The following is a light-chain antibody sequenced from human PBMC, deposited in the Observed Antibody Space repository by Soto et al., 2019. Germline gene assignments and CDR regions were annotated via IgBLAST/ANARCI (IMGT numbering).Light chain of an antibody. CDR2: GNN. J-gene: IGLJ2*01. Sequence: QSVLTQPPSVSGAPGQRVTISCTGSSSNIGASYDVHWYQQFPGRAPKLLIYGNNNRPSGVPARISGSKSGTSASLAISGLQAEDEADYYCQSYDRNLRGVVFGGGTKLTVL. CDR3: QSYDRNLRGVV. CDR1: SSNIGASYD. V-gene: IGLV1-40*01.